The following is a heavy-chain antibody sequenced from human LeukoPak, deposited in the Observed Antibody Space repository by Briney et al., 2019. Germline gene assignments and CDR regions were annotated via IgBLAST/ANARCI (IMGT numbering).Heavy chain of an antibody. J-gene: IGHJ3*02. Sequence: ASVKVSCKASGYTFTSYYMHWVRQAPGQGLEWMGIINPSGGSTSYAQKFQGRVTMTRYTSTSTVYMELSSLRSEDTAVYYCATGIRRDAFDIWGQGTMVTVSS. CDR2: INPSGGST. V-gene: IGHV1-46*01. D-gene: IGHD2-15*01. CDR1: GYTFTSYY. CDR3: ATGIRRDAFDI.